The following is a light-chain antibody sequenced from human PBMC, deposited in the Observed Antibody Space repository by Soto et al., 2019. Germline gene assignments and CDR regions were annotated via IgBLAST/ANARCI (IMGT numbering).Light chain of an antibody. CDR3: QSFDTSLSGFV. V-gene: IGLV1-40*01. CDR1: SSNIGAGYD. Sequence: QSVLTQPPSVSGAPGQRITIPCTGSSSNIGAGYDVHWFQQLPGTAPKLLMYANTNRPSGVPDRFSGSRSGTSASLAITGLHAEDEADYYCQSFDTSLSGFVFGTGTKVTVL. J-gene: IGLJ1*01. CDR2: ANT.